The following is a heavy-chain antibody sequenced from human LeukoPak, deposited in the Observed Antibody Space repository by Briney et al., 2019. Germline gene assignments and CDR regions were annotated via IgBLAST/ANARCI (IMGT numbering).Heavy chain of an antibody. CDR2: IYYSGST. CDR1: GGSISSYY. V-gene: IGHV4-59*01. Sequence: PSETLSLTCTVSGGSISSYYWSWIWQPPGKGLEWIGYIYYSGSTNYNPSLKSRVTISVDTSKNQFSLKLSSVTAADTAVYYCARVQSDFWSGRDAFDIWGQGTMVTVSS. D-gene: IGHD3-3*01. J-gene: IGHJ3*02. CDR3: ARVQSDFWSGRDAFDI.